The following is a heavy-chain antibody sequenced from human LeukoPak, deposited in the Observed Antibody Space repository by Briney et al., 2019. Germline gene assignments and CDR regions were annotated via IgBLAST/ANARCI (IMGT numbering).Heavy chain of an antibody. V-gene: IGHV3-23*01. D-gene: IGHD6-13*01. CDR1: GFTFSSYG. Sequence: GGSLRLSCAASGFTFSSYGMSWVRQAPGKGLEWVSAISGSDGSTYYADSVKGRFTISRDNSKNTLYLQMNSLRAEDTAVYYCAKRYNSIWYFDYLGQGTLVTVSS. CDR2: ISGSDGST. J-gene: IGHJ4*02. CDR3: AKRYNSIWYFDY.